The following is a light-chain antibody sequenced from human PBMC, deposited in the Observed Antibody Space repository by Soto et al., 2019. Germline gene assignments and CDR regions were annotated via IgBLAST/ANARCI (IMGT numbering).Light chain of an antibody. CDR1: QSVSSN. J-gene: IGKJ5*01. CDR2: GAY. CDR3: QQYNNWPLT. V-gene: IGKV3-15*01. Sequence: ETVMTQPPATLSVSPGERATLSCRASQSVSSNLAWYQQKPGQAPRLLINGAYTRATGIPARFSGSGSGTEFTLTISSLQSEDSAIYYCQQYNNWPLTFGQGTRLEI.